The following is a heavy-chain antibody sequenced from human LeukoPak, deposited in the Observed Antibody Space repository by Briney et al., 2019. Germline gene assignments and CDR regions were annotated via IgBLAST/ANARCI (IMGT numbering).Heavy chain of an antibody. V-gene: IGHV3-30*02. CDR3: TLTVATQDLLLFDV. D-gene: IGHD4-17*01. J-gene: IGHJ2*01. Sequence: GGSLRLSCAASGFTFSSYGMHWVRQAPGKGLEWVAFIRYDGSNKYYADSVKGRFTISRDNSKNTLYLQMNSLRAEDTAVYYCTLTVATQDLLLFDVWGRGTLVTVSS. CDR2: IRYDGSNK. CDR1: GFTFSSYG.